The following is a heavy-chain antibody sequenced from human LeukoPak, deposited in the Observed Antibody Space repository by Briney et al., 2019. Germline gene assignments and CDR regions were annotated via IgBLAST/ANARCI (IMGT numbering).Heavy chain of an antibody. D-gene: IGHD6-13*01. CDR3: ARQGTYSSSWYSGY. CDR1: GYSFTSYW. CDR2: IDPSDSYT. J-gene: IGHJ4*02. Sequence: GESLKISCKCSGYSFTSYWISWVRQMPGKGLEWMGRIDPSDSYTNYSPSLQGHVTISADKSISTAYLQWSSLKASDTAMYYCARQGTYSSSWYSGYWGQGTLVTVSS. V-gene: IGHV5-10-1*01.